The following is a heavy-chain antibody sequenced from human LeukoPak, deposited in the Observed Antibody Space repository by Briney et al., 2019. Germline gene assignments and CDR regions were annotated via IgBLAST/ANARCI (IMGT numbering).Heavy chain of an antibody. CDR3: VRDLSASWYSLGF. V-gene: IGHV3-20*04. J-gene: IGHJ4*02. CDR1: ASSIADYG. D-gene: IGHD6-13*01. CDR2: INWDGGAS. Sequence: GGSLRLSCAASASSIADYGMSWVRQPPGKGLEWVSGINWDGGASAYSDSVKGRFTISRDHGKNSLYLQMNDLRDEDTALYFCVRDLSASWYSLGFWGQGALLTVSS.